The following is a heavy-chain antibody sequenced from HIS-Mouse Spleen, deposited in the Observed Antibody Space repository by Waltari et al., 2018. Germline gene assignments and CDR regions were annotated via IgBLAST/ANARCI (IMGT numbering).Heavy chain of an antibody. CDR1: GFTFSTYW. CDR2: IKQDGSEK. V-gene: IGHV3-7*01. CDR3: AREPHYGGNSHFDY. D-gene: IGHD4-17*01. J-gene: IGHJ4*02. Sequence: EVQLVESGGGLVQPGGSLRLAGAASGFTFSTYWMIWFRRAPGKGLEWVANIKQDGSEKYYVDSVKGRFTISRDNAKNSLYLQMNSLRAEDTAVYYCAREPHYGGNSHFDYWGQGTLVTVSS.